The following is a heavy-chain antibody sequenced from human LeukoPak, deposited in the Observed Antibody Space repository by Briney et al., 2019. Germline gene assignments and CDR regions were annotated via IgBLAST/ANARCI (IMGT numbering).Heavy chain of an antibody. D-gene: IGHD3-10*01. CDR2: INPSGGST. Sequence: EASVKVSCKASGYTFTSYYMHWVRQAPGQGLEWMGIINPSGGSTSYAQKFQGRVTMTRDTSTSTVYMELSSLRSEDTVVYYCARDMPFRYPSVRGVMDYWGQGTLVTVSS. CDR3: ARDMPFRYPSVRGVMDY. J-gene: IGHJ4*02. V-gene: IGHV1-46*01. CDR1: GYTFTSYY.